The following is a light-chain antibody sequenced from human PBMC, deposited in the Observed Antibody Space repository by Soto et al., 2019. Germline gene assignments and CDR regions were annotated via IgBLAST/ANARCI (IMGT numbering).Light chain of an antibody. CDR3: GAWDVSLNAYV. CDR2: NNI. CDR1: SSNIGSKS. V-gene: IGLV1-44*01. Sequence: QSVLTQPPSASGTPGQRFTISCSGSSSNIGSKSATWYQQLPGTAPKLLIYNNIERPSGVPDRFSGSTSGTSASLAISGLQSEDEADYYCGAWDVSLNAYVFGVGTKLTVL. J-gene: IGLJ1*01.